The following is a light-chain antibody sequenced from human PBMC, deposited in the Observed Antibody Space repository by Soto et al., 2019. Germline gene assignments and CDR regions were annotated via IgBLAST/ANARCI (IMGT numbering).Light chain of an antibody. CDR2: DVS. CDR1: QNISNY. Sequence: IVLTQSPATLSLSPGKRATLSCRASQNISNYLIWYQQKPGQSPRLLIYDVSNRATGIPARFSGSGSGADSTLTISSLEPEDFAVYYCQQRSNWPGTVGQGTKVDIK. V-gene: IGKV3-11*01. CDR3: QQRSNWPGT. J-gene: IGKJ1*01.